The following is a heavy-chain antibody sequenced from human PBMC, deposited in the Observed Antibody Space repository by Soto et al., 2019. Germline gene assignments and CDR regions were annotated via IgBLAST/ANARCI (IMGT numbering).Heavy chain of an antibody. CDR3: ASVGVVVAATDYGMDV. Sequence: PGESLKISCKGSGYSFASYWIGRVRQMPGKGLEWMGIIYPGDSDTRYSPSFQGQVTISADKSISTAYLQWSSLKASDTAMYYCASVGVVVAATDYGMDVWGQGTTVTVSS. CDR1: GYSFASYW. J-gene: IGHJ6*02. D-gene: IGHD2-15*01. CDR2: IYPGDSDT. V-gene: IGHV5-51*01.